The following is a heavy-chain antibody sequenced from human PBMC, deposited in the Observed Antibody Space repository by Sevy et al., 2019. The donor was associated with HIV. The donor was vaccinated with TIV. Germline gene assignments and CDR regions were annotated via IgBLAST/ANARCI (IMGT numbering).Heavy chain of an antibody. D-gene: IGHD6-13*01. CDR2: ISGGGGGT. J-gene: IGHJ2*01. CDR3: AKHYIHDIADGWYFDL. V-gene: IGHV3-23*01. CDR1: GFTFNNYA. Sequence: GGSLRLSCAASGFTFNNYAMSWVRQAPGKGLEGKGLEWVSTISGGGGGTYYAHSVRGRFTISGDNSKNTLYLQVNSLRVADTAVYYCAKHYIHDIADGWYFDLWGRGTLVTVSS.